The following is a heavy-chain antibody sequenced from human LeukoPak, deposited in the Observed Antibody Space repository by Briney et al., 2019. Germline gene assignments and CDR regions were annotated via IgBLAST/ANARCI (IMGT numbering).Heavy chain of an antibody. CDR2: ISAYNGNT. D-gene: IGHD5-18*01. J-gene: IGHJ4*02. CDR3: ASTPRGQLWLYYFDY. Sequence: GASVKVSCKASGYTFTSYGISWVRQAPGQGLEWMGWISAYNGNTNYAQKLQGRVTMTTDTSTSTAYMELRSLRSDDTAVYYCASTPRGQLWLYYFDYWGQGTLVTVSS. CDR1: GYTFTSYG. V-gene: IGHV1-18*01.